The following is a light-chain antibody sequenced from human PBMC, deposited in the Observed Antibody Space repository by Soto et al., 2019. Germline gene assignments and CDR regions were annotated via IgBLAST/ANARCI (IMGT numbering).Light chain of an antibody. CDR1: QSVSSSY. J-gene: IGKJ1*01. Sequence: EIVLTQSPGTLSLSPGERATLSCRASQSVSSSYLAWYQQKPGQAPRLLIYGASSRATGIPDRFSGSGSGTDFTLTITRLEPEDFAAYYCQQYGSSRRTFGQGTKVDSK. V-gene: IGKV3-20*01. CDR2: GAS. CDR3: QQYGSSRRT.